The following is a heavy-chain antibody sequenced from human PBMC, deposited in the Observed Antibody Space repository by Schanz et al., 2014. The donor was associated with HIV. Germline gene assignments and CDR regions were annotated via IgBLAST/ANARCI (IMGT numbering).Heavy chain of an antibody. D-gene: IGHD2-15*01. CDR2: IVSSGGDT. V-gene: IGHV3-23*04. J-gene: IGHJ4*02. CDR1: GFTFSYAW. Sequence: EVQLVESGGGLVKPGGSLRLSCAASGFTFSYAWMNWVRQAPGKGLEWVSAIVSSGGDTYYADFVEGRFTISRDNSKNTLYLQMNSLRAEDTAVYYCASWGSWAVTTPYYFDYWGQGTLVTVSS. CDR3: ASWGSWAVTTPYYFDY.